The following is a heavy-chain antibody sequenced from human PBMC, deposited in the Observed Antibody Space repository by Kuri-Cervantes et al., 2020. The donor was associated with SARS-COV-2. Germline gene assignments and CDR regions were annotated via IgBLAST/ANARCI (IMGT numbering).Heavy chain of an antibody. CDR1: GFTSSNYG. V-gene: IGHV3-23*01. CDR2: ISSSGHRA. CDR3: ARDTGWYVFDY. J-gene: IGHJ4*02. Sequence: GESLKISCAASGFTSSNYGMNWVRQAPGKGLEWLSFISSSGHRADYADSVSGRFTISRDNPKNTLYLQMNSLRAEDTATYFCARDTGWYVFDYWGQGTLVTVSS. D-gene: IGHD6-19*01.